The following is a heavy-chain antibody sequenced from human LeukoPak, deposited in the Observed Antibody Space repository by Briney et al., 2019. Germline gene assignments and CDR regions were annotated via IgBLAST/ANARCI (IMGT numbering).Heavy chain of an antibody. CDR2: ISRGGNYI. V-gene: IGHV3-21*01. CDR3: ARIGPGTDVYNSFDY. J-gene: IGHJ4*02. Sequence: PGGSLRLSCAASGFDFSNYDMTWVRQALWKGLEYVSSISRGGNYIYSADSVRGRFSISRNNAENSLFLQMNSLRGEDTAVYYCARIGPGTDVYNSFDYWGQGTLVAVSS. CDR1: GFDFSNYD. D-gene: IGHD5-24*01.